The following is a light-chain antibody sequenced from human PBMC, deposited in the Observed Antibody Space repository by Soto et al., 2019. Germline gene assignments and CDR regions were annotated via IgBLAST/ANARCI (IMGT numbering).Light chain of an antibody. CDR1: QSIRSSC. J-gene: IGKJ1*01. Sequence: EIELTQSPGTVSLSPGERATLSCRASQSIRSSCVAWYQQKPGQGPRLLIYGASSRASGIPDRFSGSGSGTDFTLIISRLEPEDFAMYYCQQYGSSPRTFGQGAKADIK. CDR3: QQYGSSPRT. V-gene: IGKV3-20*01. CDR2: GAS.